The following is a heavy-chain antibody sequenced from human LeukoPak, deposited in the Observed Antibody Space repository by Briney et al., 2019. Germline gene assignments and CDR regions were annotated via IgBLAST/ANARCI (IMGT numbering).Heavy chain of an antibody. CDR2: INPHSGGT. J-gene: IGHJ4*02. D-gene: IGHD4-23*01. CDR3: VREGNEVLTKDFDS. CDR1: GFTFTGHY. V-gene: IGHV1-2*02. Sequence: AASVKVSCKASGFTFTGHYIRWVRQAPGQGLEWKGYINPHSGGTNSPQKFQGRVTLTTDTSISAAYMELSSLISDDTAMYYCVREGNEVLTKDFDSWGQGTLVTVSS.